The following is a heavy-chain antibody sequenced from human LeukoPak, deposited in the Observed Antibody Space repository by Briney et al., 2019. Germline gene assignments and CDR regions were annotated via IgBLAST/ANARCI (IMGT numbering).Heavy chain of an antibody. Sequence: PGGSLRLSCAASGLIFRNYGMNWVRQAPGKGLEWVSGIYTNGNTRYADSVRGRFTISRDNSKNTLYLQMHSLRVDDTAVYYCAHLVWEYVGGLDVWGQGTTVTVSS. CDR1: GLIFRNYG. CDR2: IYTNGNT. J-gene: IGHJ6*02. V-gene: IGHV3-23*05. D-gene: IGHD3/OR15-3a*01. CDR3: AHLVWEYVGGLDV.